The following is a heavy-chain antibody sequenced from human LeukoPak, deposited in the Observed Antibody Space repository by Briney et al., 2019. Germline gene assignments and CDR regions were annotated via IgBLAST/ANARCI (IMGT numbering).Heavy chain of an antibody. Sequence: SETLSLTCTVSGGSISSYYWSWIRQPPGKGLEWIGYIYYSGSTNYNPSLKSRVTISVDTSKNQLSLKLSSVTAADTAVYYCARDTSDDYGDYGDAFDIWGQGTMVTASS. D-gene: IGHD4-17*01. J-gene: IGHJ3*02. CDR3: ARDTSDDYGDYGDAFDI. CDR2: IYYSGST. CDR1: GGSISSYY. V-gene: IGHV4-59*01.